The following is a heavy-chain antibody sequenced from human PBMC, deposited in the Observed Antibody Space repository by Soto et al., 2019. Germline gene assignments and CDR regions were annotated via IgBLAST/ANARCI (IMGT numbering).Heavy chain of an antibody. CDR1: GYTFTAYD. CDR3: ARRKERSGPHYFDY. D-gene: IGHD6-25*01. CDR2: MNPYSGNT. J-gene: IGHJ4*02. V-gene: IGHV1-8*01. Sequence: ASVKVSCKASGYTFTAYDISWVRQATGQGLEWMGWMNPYSGNTGYAQKFQGRVTVTRNTSISTVYMELSGLRPDDTAVYYCARRKERSGPHYFDYWGQGSQVTVSS.